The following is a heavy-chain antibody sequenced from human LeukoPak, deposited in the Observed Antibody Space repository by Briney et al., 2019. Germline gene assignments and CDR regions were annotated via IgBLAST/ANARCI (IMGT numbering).Heavy chain of an antibody. J-gene: IGHJ4*02. CDR3: ARQSSRDGYNRYYFDY. CDR2: IYPVASDT. D-gene: IGHD5-24*01. CDR1: GYSFTTYW. Sequence: GQSRNISCHGSGYSFTTYWIAWVGQVSGKGLECIGIIYPVASDTRNTPSFQGQATISPEESISTAYLQWCRLKSSTTALYYCARQSSRDGYNRYYFDYWGQGTLVTVSS. V-gene: IGHV5-51*01.